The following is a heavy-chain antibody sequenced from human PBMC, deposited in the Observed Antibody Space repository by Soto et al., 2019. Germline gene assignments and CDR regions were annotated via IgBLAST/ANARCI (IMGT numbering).Heavy chain of an antibody. V-gene: IGHV1-3*05. J-gene: IGHJ4*02. CDR3: ARGYQGGFDY. CDR2: IDDNT. D-gene: IGHD3-16*02. Sequence: QVQLVQSGAEEKKPGASVKVSCKASGYTFTGYAMHWVRQAPGHRLEWMGWIDDNTIYSQKFQGRVTITRDTSASTAYMELSSLRSEDTAVYYCARGYQGGFDYWGQGTLVTVSS. CDR1: GYTFTGYA.